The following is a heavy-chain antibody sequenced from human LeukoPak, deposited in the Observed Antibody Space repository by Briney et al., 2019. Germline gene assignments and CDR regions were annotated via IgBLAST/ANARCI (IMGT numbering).Heavy chain of an antibody. V-gene: IGHV1-46*03. CDR3: VRGLRSYGAFDI. J-gene: IGHJ3*02. D-gene: IGHD5-12*01. CDR1: GYTFTSYY. CDR2: INPSGGGT. Sequence: ASVKVSCKASGYTFTSYYTHWVRQAPGQGLEWMGIINPSGGGTSSAQKFQGRVTMTRDTSTSTVYMDLSSLRSEDTAVYSCVRGLRSYGAFDIWGQGTVVTVSS.